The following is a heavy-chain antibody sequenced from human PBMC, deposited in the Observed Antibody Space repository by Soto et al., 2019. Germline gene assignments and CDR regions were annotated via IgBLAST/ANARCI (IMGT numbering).Heavy chain of an antibody. J-gene: IGHJ6*02. D-gene: IGHD1-1*01. CDR3: ARVDKTTYYYYGMDV. CDR1: GGSISSGDYY. V-gene: IGHV4-30-4*01. Sequence: QVQLQESGPGLVKPSQTLSLTCTVSGGSISSGDYYWSWIRQPPGKGLEWIGYIYYSGSTYYNPSLKSRVTISVDTSKNQFSLKLSSVTAADTAVYYCARVDKTTYYYYGMDVWGQGTTVTVSS. CDR2: IYYSGST.